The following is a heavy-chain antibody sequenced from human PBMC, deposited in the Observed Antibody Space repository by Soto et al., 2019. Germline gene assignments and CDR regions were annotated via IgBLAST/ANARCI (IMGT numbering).Heavy chain of an antibody. CDR1: GCTFIRSA. Sequence: GGPLSLTCVAAGCTFIRSAMHWVRQAPGKGLAWVAVIWYDGSNKYYADSVKGRFTISRDNSKNTLYLQMNSLRAEDTAVYYCARAQPYSSGYFDYWGQGTLVTVSS. CDR3: ARAQPYSSGYFDY. J-gene: IGHJ4*02. D-gene: IGHD6-19*01. CDR2: IWYDGSNK. V-gene: IGHV3-33*01.